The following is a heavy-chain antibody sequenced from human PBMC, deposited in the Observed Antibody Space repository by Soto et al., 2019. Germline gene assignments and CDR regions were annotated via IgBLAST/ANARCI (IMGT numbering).Heavy chain of an antibody. CDR2: MNPNSGNT. CDR3: ARGGAMVRGVITNWFDP. D-gene: IGHD3-10*01. CDR1: GYTFTSYD. V-gene: IGHV1-8*01. J-gene: IGHJ5*02. Sequence: QVQLVQSGAEVKKPGASVKVSCKASGYTFTSYDINWVRQATGQGLEWMGWMNPNSGNTGYAQKFQGRVTMTRNTSISTAYMELSSLRSEDTAVYYCARGGAMVRGVITNWFDPWGQGTLVTVSS.